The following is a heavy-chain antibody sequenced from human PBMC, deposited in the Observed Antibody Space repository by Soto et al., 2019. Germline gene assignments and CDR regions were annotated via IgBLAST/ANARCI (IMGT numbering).Heavy chain of an antibody. D-gene: IGHD3-9*01. Sequence: GGSLRLSCAASGFTFSSYWMSWVRQAPGKGLEWVANIKQDGSEKYYVDSVKGRFTISRDNAKNSLYLQMNSLRAEDTAVYYCARILDNFDWTSAFDYWGQGTLVTVSS. J-gene: IGHJ4*02. CDR1: GFTFSSYW. V-gene: IGHV3-7*01. CDR3: ARILDNFDWTSAFDY. CDR2: IKQDGSEK.